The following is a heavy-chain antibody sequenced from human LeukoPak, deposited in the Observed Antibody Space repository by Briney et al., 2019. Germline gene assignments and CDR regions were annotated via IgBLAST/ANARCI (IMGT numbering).Heavy chain of an antibody. CDR1: GFTFSSYT. CDR2: IGTSSTTI. Sequence: GGSPRLSCAASGFTFSSYTMNWVRQPPGKGLEWVSNIGTSSTTIYYADSVKGRFTISRDNAKNSLYLQMNSLRAEDTAVYYCAREPFWSGYYSNLHFDYWGQGTLVTVSS. D-gene: IGHD3-3*01. V-gene: IGHV3-48*01. CDR3: AREPFWSGYYSNLHFDY. J-gene: IGHJ4*02.